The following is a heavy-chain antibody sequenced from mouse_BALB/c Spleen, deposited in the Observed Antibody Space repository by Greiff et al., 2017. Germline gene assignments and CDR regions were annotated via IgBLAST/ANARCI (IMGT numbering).Heavy chain of an antibody. CDR2: IYPSDSYT. CDR3: TRSYDGYSWFAY. CDR1: GYTFTSYW. J-gene: IGHJ3*01. D-gene: IGHD2-3*01. Sequence: VKLQQPGAELVRPGASVKLSCKASGYTFTSYWINWVKQRPGQGLEWIGNIYPSDSYTNYNQKFKDKATLTVDKSSSTAYMQLSSPTSEDSAVYYCTRSYDGYSWFAYWGQGTLVTVSA. V-gene: IGHV1-69*02.